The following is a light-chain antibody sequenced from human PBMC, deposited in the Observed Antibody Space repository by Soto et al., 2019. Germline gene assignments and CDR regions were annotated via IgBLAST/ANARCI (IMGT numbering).Light chain of an antibody. CDR3: HHYGTSLFT. CDR2: GAS. Sequence: IVLTQSPGTLSLSPGERATLSCRASQSVGSSYLAWYQHKPGQAPRLLIYGASSRATGIPDRFSGSGSGTDFTLTISRLQPEDFAVYYCHHYGTSLFTFGPGTKVDIK. V-gene: IGKV3-20*01. J-gene: IGKJ3*01. CDR1: QSVGSSY.